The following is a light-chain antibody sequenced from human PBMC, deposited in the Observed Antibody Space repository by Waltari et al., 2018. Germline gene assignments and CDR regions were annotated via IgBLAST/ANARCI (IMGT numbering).Light chain of an antibody. Sequence: EVVLPQSPGTLSLSPGERATLSCRASQIISRTLVWYQKKPGQAPRLLIYAASSRATGIPDRFSGSGSGTDFTLTISRLEPEDFAVYYCQHYLRLPVTFGQGTKVEIK. CDR3: QHYLRLPVT. V-gene: IGKV3-20*01. J-gene: IGKJ1*01. CDR1: QIISRT. CDR2: AAS.